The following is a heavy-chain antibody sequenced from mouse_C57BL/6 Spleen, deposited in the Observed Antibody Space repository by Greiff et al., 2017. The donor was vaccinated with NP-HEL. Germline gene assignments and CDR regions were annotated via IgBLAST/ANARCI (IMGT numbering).Heavy chain of an antibody. J-gene: IGHJ4*01. D-gene: IGHD4-1*01. V-gene: IGHV3-6*01. CDR2: ISYDGSN. CDR1: GYSITSGYY. CDR3: AGSGNDYAMDY. Sequence: EVKVEESGPGLVKPSQSLSLTCSVTGYSITSGYYWNWIRQFPGNKLEWMGYISYDGSNNYNPSLKNRISITRDTSKNQFFLKLNSVTTEDTATYYCAGSGNDYAMDYWGQGTSVTVSS.